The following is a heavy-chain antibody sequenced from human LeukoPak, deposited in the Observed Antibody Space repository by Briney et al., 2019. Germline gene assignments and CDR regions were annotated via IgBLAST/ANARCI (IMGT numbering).Heavy chain of an antibody. Sequence: SETLSLTCTVSGGSISSGSYYWSWIRQPAGKGLEWIGRIYTSGSTNYNPSLKGRVTISVDTSKNQFSLKLSSVTAADTAVYYCARLSSGYRDYWGQGTLVTVSS. J-gene: IGHJ4*02. V-gene: IGHV4-61*02. D-gene: IGHD3-22*01. CDR1: GGSISSGSYY. CDR2: IYTSGST. CDR3: ARLSSGYRDY.